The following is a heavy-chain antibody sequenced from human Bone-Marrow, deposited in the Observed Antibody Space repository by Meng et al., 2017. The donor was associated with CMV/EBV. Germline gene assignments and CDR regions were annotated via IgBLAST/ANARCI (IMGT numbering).Heavy chain of an antibody. D-gene: IGHD2-2*02. CDR1: YY. CDR3: AREWGGLGYCSSTSCYTEGWFDP. J-gene: IGHJ5*02. V-gene: IGHV4-31*01. CDR2: IYYSGST. Sequence: YYWSWIRQHPGKGLEWIGYIYYSGSTYYNPSLKSQVTISVDTSKNQFSLKLSSVTAADTAVYYCAREWGGLGYCSSTSCYTEGWFDPWGQGTLVTVSS.